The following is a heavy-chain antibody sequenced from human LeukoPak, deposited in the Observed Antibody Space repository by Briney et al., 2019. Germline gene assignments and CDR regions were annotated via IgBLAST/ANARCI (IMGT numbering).Heavy chain of an antibody. CDR1: GFTVSSNY. CDR3: ARSLGYCSGGSCPY. D-gene: IGHD2-15*01. Sequence: GGSLRLSCAASGFTVSSNYMSWVRQAPGKGLEWVSVIYSGGSTYYADSVKGRFTISRDNSKNTLYLQMNSLRAEDTAVYYCARSLGYCSGGSCPYWGQGTLVTVSS. V-gene: IGHV3-53*01. J-gene: IGHJ4*02. CDR2: IYSGGST.